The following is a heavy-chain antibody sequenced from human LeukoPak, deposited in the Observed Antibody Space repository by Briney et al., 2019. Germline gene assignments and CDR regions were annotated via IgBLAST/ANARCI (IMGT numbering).Heavy chain of an antibody. V-gene: IGHV1-8*01. CDR3: ARVYSSGWDYFDY. CDR2: MNPNSGNT. CDR1: GYTFTSYD. Sequence: ASVTVSCKASGYTFTSYDINWVRQATGQGLEWMGWMNPNSGNTGYAQKFQGRVTMTRNTSISTAYMELSSLRSEDTAVYYCARVYSSGWDYFDYWGQGTLVTVSS. J-gene: IGHJ4*02. D-gene: IGHD6-19*01.